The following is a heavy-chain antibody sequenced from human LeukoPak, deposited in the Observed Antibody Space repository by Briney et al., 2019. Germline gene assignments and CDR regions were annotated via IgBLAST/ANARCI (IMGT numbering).Heavy chain of an antibody. CDR3: ARGLTSGGYDYNWFDP. V-gene: IGHV4-4*02. Sequence: PSGTLSLTCAVSGGSISSTNWWSWVRQPPGKGLEWIGEIYHSGSTNYNPSLKSRVTISVDTSKNQFSLKLSSVTAADTAVYYCARGLTSGGYDYNWFDPWGQGTLVTVSS. D-gene: IGHD5-12*01. CDR2: IYHSGST. J-gene: IGHJ5*02. CDR1: GGSISSTNW.